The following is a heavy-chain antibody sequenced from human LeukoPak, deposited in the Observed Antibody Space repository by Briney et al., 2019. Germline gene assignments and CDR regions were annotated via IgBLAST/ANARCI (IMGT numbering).Heavy chain of an antibody. Sequence: PSETLSLTCTVSGGSISSYYWSWIRQPPGKGLEGIGYIYYSGSTNYNPSLNSPVTISVDTSKNQFSLKLSSVTAADTAVYYCAREAGYSSGYYYFDYWGQGTLVTVSS. V-gene: IGHV4-59*01. CDR2: IYYSGST. CDR1: GGSISSYY. CDR3: AREAGYSSGYYYFDY. D-gene: IGHD6-19*01. J-gene: IGHJ4*02.